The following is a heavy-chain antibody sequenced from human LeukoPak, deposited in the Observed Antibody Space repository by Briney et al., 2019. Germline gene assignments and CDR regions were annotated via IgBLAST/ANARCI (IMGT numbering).Heavy chain of an antibody. J-gene: IGHJ4*02. CDR1: GGSISSYY. V-gene: IGHV4-59*01. Sequence: SETLSLTCTVSGGSISSYYWSWIRQPPGKGLEWIGYIYYSGSTSYNPSLKSRVTISVDTSKNQFSLKLSSVTAADTAVYYCARGGGFGSGWYPFDYWGQGTLVTVSS. CDR2: IYYSGST. D-gene: IGHD6-19*01. CDR3: ARGGGFGSGWYPFDY.